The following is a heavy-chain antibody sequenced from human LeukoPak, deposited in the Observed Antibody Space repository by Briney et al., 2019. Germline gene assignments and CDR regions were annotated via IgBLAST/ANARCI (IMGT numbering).Heavy chain of an antibody. CDR2: IKPNSGGT. V-gene: IGHV1-2*02. D-gene: IGHD4-17*01. CDR1: GYTVTDYY. J-gene: IGHJ6*02. CDR3: ASHYGRDFYYYGMDV. Sequence: ASVKVSCKASGYTVTDYYIHWVRQAPGQGLEWMGWIKPNSGGTISAVKFQGRVTMTRDTSIITVYMELRRLRSDDTAVYYCASHYGRDFYYYGMDVWGPGTTITVSS.